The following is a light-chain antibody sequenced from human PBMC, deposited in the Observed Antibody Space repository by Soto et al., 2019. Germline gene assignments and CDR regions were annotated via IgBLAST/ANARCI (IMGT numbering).Light chain of an antibody. Sequence: SYALTQPLSVSVALGQTAKITCGGKDIGSKDVHWYQQRPGQAPVLVIFRSDNRPSGIPERFSGSNSGTPATLTISRAQAGDEADYYCHVWDSSTVRFGGGTKLTVL. J-gene: IGLJ2*01. V-gene: IGLV3-9*01. CDR2: RSD. CDR1: DIGSKD. CDR3: HVWDSSTVR.